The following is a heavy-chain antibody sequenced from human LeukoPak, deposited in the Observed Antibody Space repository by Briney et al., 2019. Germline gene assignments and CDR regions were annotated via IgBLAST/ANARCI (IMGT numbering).Heavy chain of an antibody. D-gene: IGHD3-10*01. V-gene: IGHV3-9*01. CDR3: AKDMYYGSGSSYRAFDS. J-gene: IGHJ4*02. Sequence: GGSLRLSCAASGFTFDDYGMHWVRQTPGRGLEWLSGISWNRHSISYAASVKGRFTISRDNAKNSLYLQMNSLRAEDTALYYCAKDMYYGSGSSYRAFDSWGQGTLVTVSS. CDR2: ISWNRHSI. CDR1: GFTFDDYG.